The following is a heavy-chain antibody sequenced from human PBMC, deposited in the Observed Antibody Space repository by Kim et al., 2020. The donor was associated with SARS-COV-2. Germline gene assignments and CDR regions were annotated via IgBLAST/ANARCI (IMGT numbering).Heavy chain of an antibody. V-gene: IGHV3-11*06. CDR2: ISSSSSYT. D-gene: IGHD5-18*01. Sequence: GGSLRLSCAASGFTFSDYYMSWIRQAPGKGLEWVSYISSSSSYTNYADSVNGRFTISRDNAKNSLYLQMNSLRAEDTAVYDCSRDHHVVTAMVTVWVTEYDYGMDVWGRGSTVTVSS. CDR1: GFTFSDYY. J-gene: IGHJ6*01. CDR3: SRDHHVVTAMVTVWVTEYDYGMDV.